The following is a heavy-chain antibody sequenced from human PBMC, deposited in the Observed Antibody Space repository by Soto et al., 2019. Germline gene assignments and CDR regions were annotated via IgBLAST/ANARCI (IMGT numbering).Heavy chain of an antibody. Sequence: GASVKVSCKASGYTFTNYYMHWVRPAPGQGLEWMGIINPSSGSTSYAQKFQGRVTMTRDTSTSTVYMELSSLRSEDTAVYYCARDIVVVRSAHYYFDYWGQGTLVTVSS. CDR2: INPSSGST. D-gene: IGHD2-2*01. V-gene: IGHV1-46*01. J-gene: IGHJ4*02. CDR1: GYTFTNYY. CDR3: ARDIVVVRSAHYYFDY.